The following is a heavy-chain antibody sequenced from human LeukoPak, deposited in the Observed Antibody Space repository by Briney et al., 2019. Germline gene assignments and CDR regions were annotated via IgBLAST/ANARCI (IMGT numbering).Heavy chain of an antibody. CDR2: IYYSGST. V-gene: IGHV4-59*01. J-gene: IGHJ3*02. Sequence: SETLSLTCTVSGGSISSYYWSWIRQPPGKGLEWIGYIYYSGSTNYNPSLKSRVTISVDTSKNQSSLKLSSVTAADTAVYYCARIGYLDAFDIWGQGTMVTVSS. CDR1: GGSISSYY. D-gene: IGHD1-1*01. CDR3: ARIGYLDAFDI.